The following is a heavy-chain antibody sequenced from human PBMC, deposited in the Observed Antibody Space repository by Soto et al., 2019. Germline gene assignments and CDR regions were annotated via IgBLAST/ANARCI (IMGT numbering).Heavy chain of an antibody. CDR3: AKQGGSSGWWYFDY. J-gene: IGHJ4*02. Sequence: EMQLLESGGGLVQPGGSLRLSCAAAGFTFSSYAMSWVRQAPGKGLEWASAMSGSGAHIYYADSVKGRFTISRDNSKNTLYLQMNSLRAEDTAVYYCAKQGGSSGWWYFDYWGQGTLVTVSS. CDR2: MSGSGAHI. D-gene: IGHD6-19*01. CDR1: GFTFSSYA. V-gene: IGHV3-23*01.